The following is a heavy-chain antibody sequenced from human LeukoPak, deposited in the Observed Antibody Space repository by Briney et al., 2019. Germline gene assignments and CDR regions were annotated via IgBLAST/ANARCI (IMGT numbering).Heavy chain of an antibody. V-gene: IGHV4-59*01. CDR1: GGSISSYY. Sequence: PSETLSLTCTVSGGSISSYYWSWIRQPPGKGLEWIGYIYYSGSTNYNPSLKSRVTISVDTSKNQFSLKLGSVTAADTAVYYCARARTDYALYYYGMDVWGQGTTVTVSS. D-gene: IGHD4-17*01. J-gene: IGHJ6*02. CDR3: ARARTDYALYYYGMDV. CDR2: IYYSGST.